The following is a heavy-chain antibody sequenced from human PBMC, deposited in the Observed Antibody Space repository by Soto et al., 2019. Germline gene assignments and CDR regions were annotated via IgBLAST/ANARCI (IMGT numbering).Heavy chain of an antibody. CDR2: ISGGGDTT. CDR1: GFTFNNYA. Sequence: EVQLLESGGGLVQPGGSLRLSCAASGFTFNNYAMTWVRQAPGKGLEWVSAISGGGDTTSYADSVKGRFTVSRDGSKNTLNRKRRGRRAEATALYYWAKGRGGSGSLPPRVDFWGQGTLVTVSS. CDR3: AKGRGGSGSLPPRVDF. V-gene: IGHV3-23*01. J-gene: IGHJ4*02. D-gene: IGHD3-10*01.